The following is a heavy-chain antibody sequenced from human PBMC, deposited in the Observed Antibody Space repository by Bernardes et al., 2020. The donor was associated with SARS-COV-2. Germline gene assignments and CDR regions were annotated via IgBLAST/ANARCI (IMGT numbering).Heavy chain of an antibody. D-gene: IGHD3-16*01. Sequence: GGSLRLSCATSGFTLSNYIMHWVRQAPGKGLGWVSRINIDGGSTTYADSVKGRFTISRENAKSTLYLQMNSLRAEDTAVYYCVRDLDRYDSWGQGTLLTVSS. CDR1: GFTLSNYI. CDR2: INIDGGST. V-gene: IGHV3-74*03. J-gene: IGHJ5*02. CDR3: VRDLDRYDS.